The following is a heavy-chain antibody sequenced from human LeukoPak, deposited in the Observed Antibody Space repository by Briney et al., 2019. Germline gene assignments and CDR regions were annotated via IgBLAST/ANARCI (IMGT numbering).Heavy chain of an antibody. Sequence: PSETLSLTCTVSGGSISNSNYYRGWIRQPPGKGLEWIGNIYYSGSIYYNPSLKGRVTISVDTSKNQFSLGLSSVTAADTAVYYCARGNRKGKTAAGIVDWGQGTLVTVSS. CDR2: IYYSGSI. J-gene: IGHJ4*02. D-gene: IGHD6-13*01. V-gene: IGHV4-39*01. CDR3: ARGNRKGKTAAGIVD. CDR1: GGSISNSNYY.